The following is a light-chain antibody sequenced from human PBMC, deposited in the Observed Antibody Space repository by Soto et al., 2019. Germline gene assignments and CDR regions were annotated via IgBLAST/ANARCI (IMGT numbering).Light chain of an antibody. CDR1: QSLVYNDGNIY. Sequence: DVVLTQSPLSLPVTLGQPASISCGSSQSLVYNDGNIYLNWYQQRPGQTPRRLIYKVSNRDSGVPDRFSGSGSGSDFTLKISRVEAEDVGVYYCMQGKHWPPTFGGGTKVEIK. CDR2: KVS. V-gene: IGKV2-30*01. J-gene: IGKJ4*01. CDR3: MQGKHWPPT.